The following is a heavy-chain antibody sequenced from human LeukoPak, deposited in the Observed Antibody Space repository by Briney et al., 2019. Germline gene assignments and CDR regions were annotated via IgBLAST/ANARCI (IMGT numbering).Heavy chain of an antibody. J-gene: IGHJ4*02. V-gene: IGHV3-48*01. Sequence: GGSLRLSCAASGFTFSSYSMNWVRQAPGKGLEWVSYISSSSSTIYYADSVKGRFTIPRDNAKNSLYLQMNSQRAEDTAVYYCARDTTLTVDYWGQGTLVTVSS. CDR1: GFTFSSYS. CDR2: ISSSSSTI. CDR3: ARDTTLTVDY. D-gene: IGHD2-21*02.